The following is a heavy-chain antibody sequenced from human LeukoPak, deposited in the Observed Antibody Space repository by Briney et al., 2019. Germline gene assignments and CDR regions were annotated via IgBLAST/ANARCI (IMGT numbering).Heavy chain of an antibody. CDR2: FSGSGGST. Sequence: GGSLRLSCAASGFTFSSYAMSWVRQAPGKGLECISGFSGSGGSTYYADSVKGRFTISRDNSKNTLYLQMNSLRAEDTAVYYCAKVTYGSGTYGAFDSWGQGTLVTVSS. D-gene: IGHD3-10*01. V-gene: IGHV3-23*01. CDR1: GFTFSSYA. J-gene: IGHJ4*02. CDR3: AKVTYGSGTYGAFDS.